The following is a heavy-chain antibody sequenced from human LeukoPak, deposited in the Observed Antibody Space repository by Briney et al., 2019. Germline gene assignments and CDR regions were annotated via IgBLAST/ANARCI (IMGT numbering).Heavy chain of an antibody. CDR1: GFTFSSYS. Sequence: GGSLRLSCAASGFTFSSYSMNWVRQAPGKGLEWVSSISSGSSYIYYADSVKGRFTISRDNAKNSLYLQMNSLSAEDAAVYYCACTSGYDFSSYYYYMDVWGKGTTVTVSS. CDR2: ISSGSSYI. CDR3: ACTSGYDFSSYYYYMDV. V-gene: IGHV3-21*01. D-gene: IGHD5-12*01. J-gene: IGHJ6*03.